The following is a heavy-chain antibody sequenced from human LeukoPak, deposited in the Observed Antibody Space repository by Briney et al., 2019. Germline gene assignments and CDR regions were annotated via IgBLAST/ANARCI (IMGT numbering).Heavy chain of an antibody. CDR3: AKDDYYGSGSMGAFDI. V-gene: IGHV3-48*01. CDR2: ITSSSDII. Sequence: PGGSLRLSCAASGFTLSDYTMNWVRQAPGKGLEWVSYITSSSDIIYYADSVKGRFTTSRDNAKNSLFLQMNGLRAEDTAVYYCAKDDYYGSGSMGAFDIWGQGTMVTVSS. D-gene: IGHD3-10*01. J-gene: IGHJ3*02. CDR1: GFTLSDYT.